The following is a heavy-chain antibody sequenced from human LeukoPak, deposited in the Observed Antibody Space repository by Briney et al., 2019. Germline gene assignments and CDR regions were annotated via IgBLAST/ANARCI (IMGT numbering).Heavy chain of an antibody. V-gene: IGHV3-30*02. J-gene: IGHJ4*02. CDR2: IRFDGTNK. D-gene: IGHD5-24*01. CDR1: GFTFSNFG. CDR3: AKVEMSTRQGGIDY. Sequence: QAGGSLRLSCAASGFTFSNFGMHWVRQAPGKGLEWVTFIRFDGTNKYYADSVKGRFTISRDNSKNTLYLQMNSLRVEDTAMYYCAKVEMSTRQGGIDYRGQGTLVTVSS.